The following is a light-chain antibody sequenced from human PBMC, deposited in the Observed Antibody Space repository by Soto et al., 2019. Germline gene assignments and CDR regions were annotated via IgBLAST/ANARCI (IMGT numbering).Light chain of an antibody. CDR2: EAS. J-gene: IGLJ2*01. V-gene: IGLV7-46*01. Sequence: QAVVTQEPSLTVSPGGTVTITCGSSTGAVTSGHYPYWFQQKPGQAPRTLIYEASNKHSWTPARFSASLLGGKATLTLSGAQPEDEAQYYCLLSYSGADVVFGGGTQLTVL. CDR1: TGAVTSGHY. CDR3: LLSYSGADVV.